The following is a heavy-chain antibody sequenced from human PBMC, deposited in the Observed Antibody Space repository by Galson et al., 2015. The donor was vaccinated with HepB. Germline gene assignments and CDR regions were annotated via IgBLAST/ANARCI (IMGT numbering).Heavy chain of an antibody. CDR2: INPNSGGT. Sequence: SVKVSCKASGYTFTGYYMHWVRQAPGQGLEWMGWINPNSGGTNYAQKFQGRVTMTRDTSISTAYMELSRLRSDDTAVYYCARASCSSTSCYTRSWFDPWGQGTLVTVSS. CDR1: GYTFTGYY. CDR3: ARASCSSTSCYTRSWFDP. D-gene: IGHD2-2*02. J-gene: IGHJ5*02. V-gene: IGHV1-2*02.